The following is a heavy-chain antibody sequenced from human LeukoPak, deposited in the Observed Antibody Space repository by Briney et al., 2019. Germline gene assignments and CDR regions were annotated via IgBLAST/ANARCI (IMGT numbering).Heavy chain of an antibody. CDR1: GFTLTELS. J-gene: IGHJ4*02. Sequence: ASLKLSCKVSGFTLTELSMHWVRQAPGKGLEWMGGFDPEDGETIYAQKVQGRVTITGDTSTDTAYMDLSSLRSEDTAVYYCATAYSSGWYVRGAAQFDYWGQGTLVTVSS. CDR3: ATAYSSGWYVRGAAQFDY. V-gene: IGHV1-24*01. CDR2: FDPEDGET. D-gene: IGHD6-19*01.